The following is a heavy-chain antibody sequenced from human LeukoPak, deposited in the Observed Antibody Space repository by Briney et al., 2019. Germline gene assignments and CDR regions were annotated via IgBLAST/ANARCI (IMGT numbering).Heavy chain of an antibody. CDR3: ARASLLLWFGELAVASWFDP. V-gene: IGHV1-18*01. CDR1: GYTLRNYG. CDR2: ISVYSGKT. J-gene: IGHJ5*02. Sequence: ASVKVSCQASGYTLRNYGISWVQQAPGQGREGMGWISVYSGKTNYAQNLRGRVTMYTDTSTGTAYMELRNLRSDDTAVYYCARASLLLWFGELAVASWFDPWGQGTLVTVSS. D-gene: IGHD3-10*01.